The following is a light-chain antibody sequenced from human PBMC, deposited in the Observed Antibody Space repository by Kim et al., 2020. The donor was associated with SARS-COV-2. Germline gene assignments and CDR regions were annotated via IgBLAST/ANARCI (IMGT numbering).Light chain of an antibody. CDR3: QSYDRTTVI. CDR2: EDI. CDR1: SGSIARNF. Sequence: GKTVTISCTRSSGSIARNFVQWYQQRPGSAPTNVIYEDIQRPSGVPDRFSGSIDSSSTSASLTISGLRTEDEATYYCQSYDRTTVIFGGGTQLTVL. J-gene: IGLJ2*01. V-gene: IGLV6-57*03.